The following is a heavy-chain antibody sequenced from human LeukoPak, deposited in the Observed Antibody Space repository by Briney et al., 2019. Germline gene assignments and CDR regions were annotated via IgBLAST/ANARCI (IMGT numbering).Heavy chain of an antibody. Sequence: PGGSLRLSCAASGFTFSSYGMHWVRQAPGKGLEWVAVISYDGSNKYYADSVKGRFTISRDNSKNTLYLQMNSLRAEDTAVYYCAKSYKRHYYGSGSHFDYWGQGTLVTVSS. D-gene: IGHD3-10*01. V-gene: IGHV3-30*18. CDR3: AKSYKRHYYGSGSHFDY. CDR1: GFTFSSYG. J-gene: IGHJ4*02. CDR2: ISYDGSNK.